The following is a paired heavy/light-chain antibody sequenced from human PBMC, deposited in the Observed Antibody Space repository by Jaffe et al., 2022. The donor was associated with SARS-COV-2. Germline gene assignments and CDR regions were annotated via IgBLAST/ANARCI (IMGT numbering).Light chain of an antibody. CDR1: QSVSSSY. J-gene: IGKJ2*01. CDR2: GAS. Sequence: EIVLTQSPGTLSLSPGERATLSCRASQSVSSSYLAWYQQKPGQAPRLLIYGASSRATGIPDRFSGSGSGTDFTLTISRLEPEDFAVYYCQQYGSSRTFGQGTKLEIK. V-gene: IGKV3-20*01. CDR3: QQYGSSRT.
Heavy chain of an antibody. J-gene: IGHJ4*02. Sequence: QVQLQQWGAGLLKPSETLSLTCAVYGGSFSGYYWSWIRQPPGKGLEWIGEINHSGSTNYNPSLKSRVTISVDTSKNQFSLKLSSVTAADTAVYYCARVKGYYYGSGSYSPVVGYFDYWGQGTLVTVSS. CDR3: ARVKGYYYGSGSYSPVVGYFDY. CDR2: INHSGST. CDR1: GGSFSGYY. V-gene: IGHV4-34*01. D-gene: IGHD3-10*01.